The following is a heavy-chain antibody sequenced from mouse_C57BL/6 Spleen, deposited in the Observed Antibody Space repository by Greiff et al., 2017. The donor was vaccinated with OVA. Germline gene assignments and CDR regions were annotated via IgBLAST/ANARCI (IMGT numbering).Heavy chain of an antibody. CDR2: IDPETGGT. D-gene: IGHD5-1*01. V-gene: IGHV1-15*01. J-gene: IGHJ2*01. Sequence: VKVVDSGAELVRPGASVTLSCKASGYTFTDYEMHWVKQTPVHGLEWIGAIDPETGGTAYNQKFKGKAILTADKSSSTAYMELRSLTSEDSAVYYCTRLRSNFDYWGQGTTLTVSS. CDR3: TRLRSNFDY. CDR1: GYTFTDYE.